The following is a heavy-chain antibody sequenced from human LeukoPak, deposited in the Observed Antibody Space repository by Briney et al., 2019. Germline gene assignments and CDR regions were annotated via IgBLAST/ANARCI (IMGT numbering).Heavy chain of an antibody. J-gene: IGHJ4*02. CDR3: VKGGWLDF. D-gene: IGHD6-19*01. CDR1: GFSFSTFD. V-gene: IGHV3-23*01. CDR2: IRASGDTT. Sequence: PGGSLRLSCTASGFSFSTFDMTWVRQAPGKGLEWVARIRASGDTTYYADSVRGRFFISRDNSQTTLFLQMNSLRLDDTAVYYCVKGGWLDFWGQGTLVTAS.